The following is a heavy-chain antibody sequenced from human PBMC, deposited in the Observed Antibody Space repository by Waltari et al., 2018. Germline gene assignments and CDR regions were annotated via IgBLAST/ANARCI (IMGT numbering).Heavy chain of an antibody. CDR2: ISWNSGSI. CDR1: GFSFDDYA. CDR3: AKDSDASRYGGTFDY. V-gene: IGHV3-9*01. J-gene: IGHJ4*02. Sequence: DVQPAASGGGLVQPGRSLRLPCADSGFSFDDYAMHSVWQAPRKGLEWVSGISWNSGSIGYADSVKGRFTISRDNAKNSLYLQMNSLRAEDTALYYCAKDSDASRYGGTFDYWGQGTLVTVSS. D-gene: IGHD1-26*01.